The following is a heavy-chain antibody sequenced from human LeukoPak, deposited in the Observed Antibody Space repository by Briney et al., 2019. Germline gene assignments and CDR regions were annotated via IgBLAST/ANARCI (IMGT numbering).Heavy chain of an antibody. J-gene: IGHJ4*02. V-gene: IGHV3-21*01. D-gene: IGHD6-13*01. Sequence: GGSLRLSCAASGFTFSSYSMSWVRQAPGKGLEWVSSISSSSSYIYYADSVKGRFTISRDNAKNSLYLQMNSLRAEDTAVYYCARGQYSSSSYFDYWGQGILVTVSS. CDR2: ISSSSSYI. CDR1: GFTFSSYS. CDR3: ARGQYSSSSYFDY.